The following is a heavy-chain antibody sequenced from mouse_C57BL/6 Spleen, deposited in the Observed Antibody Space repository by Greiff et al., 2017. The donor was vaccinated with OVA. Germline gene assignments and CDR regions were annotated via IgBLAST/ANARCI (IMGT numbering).Heavy chain of an antibody. V-gene: IGHV3-6*01. CDR3: ARVGITTVVRYFDV. Sequence: EVKLMESGPGLVKPSQSLSLTCSVTGYSITSGYYWNWIRQFPGNKLEWMGYISYDGSNNYNPSLKNRISITRDTSKNQFFLKLNSVTTEDTATYYCARVGITTVVRYFDVWGTGTTVTVSS. CDR2: ISYDGSN. D-gene: IGHD1-1*01. CDR1: GYSITSGYY. J-gene: IGHJ1*03.